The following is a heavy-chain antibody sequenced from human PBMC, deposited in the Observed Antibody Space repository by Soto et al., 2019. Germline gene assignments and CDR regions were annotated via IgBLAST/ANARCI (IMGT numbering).Heavy chain of an antibody. V-gene: IGHV4-59*12. CDR2: IYYSGST. J-gene: IGHJ4*02. CDR1: GGSISSYY. CDR3: ARGRGYSGYARPYYFDY. D-gene: IGHD5-12*01. Sequence: ETLSLTCTVSGGSISSYYWSWIRQPPGKGLEWIGYIYYSGSTNYNPSLKSRVTISVDTSKNQFSLKLSSVTAADTAVYYCARGRGYSGYARPYYFDYWGQGTLVTVSS.